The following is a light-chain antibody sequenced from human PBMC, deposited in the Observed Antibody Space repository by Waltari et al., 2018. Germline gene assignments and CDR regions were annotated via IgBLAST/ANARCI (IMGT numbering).Light chain of an antibody. V-gene: IGKV1-6*01. CDR2: AAS. Sequence: AIQMTQSPSSLSASVGDRVTITCRASQGIRRDLGWYHQKPGQPPKILIFAASMLQSGVPSRFSGSASGTDFTLTISSLQPEDFATYYCLQDYDYPLTFGGGTKVEIK. CDR1: QGIRRD. CDR3: LQDYDYPLT. J-gene: IGKJ4*01.